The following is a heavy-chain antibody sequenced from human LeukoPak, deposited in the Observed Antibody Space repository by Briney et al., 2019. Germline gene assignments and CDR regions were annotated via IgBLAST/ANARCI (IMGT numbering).Heavy chain of an antibody. J-gene: IGHJ4*02. CDR1: DGSVSPYY. CDR3: ARLGVVTPWY. V-gene: IGHV4-59*05. Sequence: SETLSLTCTVSDGSVSPYYWSWVRQPPGKGLEWIGSIYYSGSTYYNPSLKSRVTISVDTSKNQFSLKLSSVTAADTAVYYCARLGVVTPWYWGQGTLVTVSS. CDR2: IYYSGST. D-gene: IGHD4-23*01.